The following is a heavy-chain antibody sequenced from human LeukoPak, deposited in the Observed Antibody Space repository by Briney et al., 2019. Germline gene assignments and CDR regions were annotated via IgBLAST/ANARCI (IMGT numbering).Heavy chain of an antibody. CDR2: INHSGST. CDR3: ARRLPKIYSNLGWFDP. D-gene: IGHD4-11*01. CDR1: GYSISSGYY. J-gene: IGHJ5*02. V-gene: IGHV4-38-2*02. Sequence: SETLSLTCTVSGYSISSGYYWGWIRQPPRKGLEWIGEINHSGSTNYNPSLKSRVTISVDTSKIQFSLKLSSVTAADTAVYYCARRLPKIYSNLGWFDPWGQGTLVTVSS.